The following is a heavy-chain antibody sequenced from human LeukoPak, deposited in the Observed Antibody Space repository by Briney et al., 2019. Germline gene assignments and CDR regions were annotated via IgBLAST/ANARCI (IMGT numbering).Heavy chain of an antibody. J-gene: IGHJ4*02. CDR1: GFTFSSYA. CDR2: ISYDGSNK. CDR3: AREETSFDY. Sequence: QAGGSLRLSCAASGFTFSSYAMHWVRQAPGKGLEWVAVISYDGSNKYYADSVKGRFTISRDNSKNTLYLQMNSLRAEDTAVYYCAREETSFDYWGQGTLVTVSS. V-gene: IGHV3-30-3*01.